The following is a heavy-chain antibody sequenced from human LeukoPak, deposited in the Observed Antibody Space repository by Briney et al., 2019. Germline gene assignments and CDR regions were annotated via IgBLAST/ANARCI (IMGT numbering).Heavy chain of an antibody. V-gene: IGHV3-9*01. CDR3: AKVLSRGYSYGPYFDY. Sequence: GGSLRLSCAASGFTFDDYAMHWVRQAPGKGLEWVSGISWNSGSIGYADSVKGRFTISRDNAKNSLYLQMNSLRAEDTALYYCAKVLSRGYSYGPYFDYWGQGTLVTVSS. CDR2: ISWNSGSI. CDR1: GFTFDDYA. J-gene: IGHJ4*02. D-gene: IGHD5-18*01.